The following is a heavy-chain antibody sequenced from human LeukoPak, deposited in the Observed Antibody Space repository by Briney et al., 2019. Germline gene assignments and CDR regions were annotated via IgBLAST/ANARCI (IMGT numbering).Heavy chain of an antibody. Sequence: AGGSLRLSCEASGFTFSSYSMNWVRQAPGKGLEWVANIKQDGGEKYYVDSVKGRFTISRDNAKNSLYLQMNSLRAEDTAVYYCARVGNYYYYYMDVWGKGTTVTVSS. CDR3: ARVGNYYYYYMDV. CDR1: GFTFSSYS. J-gene: IGHJ6*03. V-gene: IGHV3-7*01. CDR2: IKQDGGEK.